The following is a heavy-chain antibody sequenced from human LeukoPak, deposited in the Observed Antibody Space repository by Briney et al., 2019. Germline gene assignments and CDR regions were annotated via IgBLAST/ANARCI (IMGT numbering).Heavy chain of an antibody. V-gene: IGHV3-74*01. CDR1: GFTFSTYW. CDR3: ATPGRPSPTNFFYSYGMDV. Sequence: PGGSLRLSCAASGFTFSTYWMHWVRQAPAKGLVWVSRINDDGSRTYYADSVEGRFTISRDNAKNTLYLQMNSLRAEDTAVYYCATPGRPSPTNFFYSYGMDVWGPGTTVTVSS. J-gene: IGHJ6*02. CDR2: INDDGSRT. D-gene: IGHD5-24*01.